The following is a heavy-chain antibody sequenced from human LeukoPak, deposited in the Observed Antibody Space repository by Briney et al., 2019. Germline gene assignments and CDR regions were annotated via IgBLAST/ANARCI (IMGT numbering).Heavy chain of an antibody. Sequence: SQTLSLTCDVSGGSISSGGYSWSWIRQPPGKGLEWIGYIYHSGSTYYNPSLKSRVTISVDRSKNQFSLKLSSVTAADTAVYYCARAWIAARRRYFDYWGQGTLVTVSS. CDR1: GGSISSGGYS. J-gene: IGHJ4*02. V-gene: IGHV4-30-2*01. D-gene: IGHD6-6*01. CDR2: IYHSGST. CDR3: ARAWIAARRRYFDY.